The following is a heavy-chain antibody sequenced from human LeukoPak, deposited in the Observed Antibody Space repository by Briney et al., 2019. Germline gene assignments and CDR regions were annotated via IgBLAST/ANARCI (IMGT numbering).Heavy chain of an antibody. CDR2: IRYDGSNK. V-gene: IGHV3-30*02. CDR3: AKDRGPWILTGFYPFDY. J-gene: IGHJ4*02. Sequence: PGGSLRLSCAASGFTFSSYGMHWVRQAPGKGLEWVAFIRYDGSNKYYADSVKGRFTISRDNSKNTQYLQMNSLRAEDTAVYYCAKDRGPWILTGFYPFDYWGQGTLVTVSS. CDR1: GFTFSSYG. D-gene: IGHD3-9*01.